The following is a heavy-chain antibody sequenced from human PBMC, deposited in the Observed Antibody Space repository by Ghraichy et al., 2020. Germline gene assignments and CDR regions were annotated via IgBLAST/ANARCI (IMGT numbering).Heavy chain of an antibody. CDR1: GFTFSSYS. D-gene: IGHD1-1*01. Sequence: GESLNISCAASGFTFSSYSMNWVRQAPGKGLEWVSSISSSSSYIYYADSVKGRFTISRDNAKNSLYLQMNSLRAEDTAVYYCARDMGYNWNGFDYWGQGTLVTVSS. CDR2: ISSSSSYI. CDR3: ARDMGYNWNGFDY. J-gene: IGHJ4*02. V-gene: IGHV3-21*01.